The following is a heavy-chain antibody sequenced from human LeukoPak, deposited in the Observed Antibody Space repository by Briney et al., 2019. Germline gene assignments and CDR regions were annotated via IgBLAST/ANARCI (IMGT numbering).Heavy chain of an antibody. D-gene: IGHD5-12*01. V-gene: IGHV1-2*02. CDR3: AREKQFSGYDMDA. CDR1: GYTFTEYF. J-gene: IGHJ6*01. Sequence: ASVKVSCKASGYTFTEYFIHWERQAPGQGLEWIGYIDPNTGGTHFAKSFQGGVTMTRDTSLNTVYMEVNSLTSDDTAVYYCAREKQFSGYDMDAWGQGTTVTVSS. CDR2: IDPNTGGT.